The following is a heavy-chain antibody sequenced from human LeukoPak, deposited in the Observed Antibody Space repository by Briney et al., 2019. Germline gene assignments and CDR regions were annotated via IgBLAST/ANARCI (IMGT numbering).Heavy chain of an antibody. CDR3: ARGPGIAVAGTFSYYYYGMDD. D-gene: IGHD6-19*01. V-gene: IGHV1-2*04. J-gene: IGHJ6*02. CDR2: INPNSGGT. CDR1: GYTFTGYY. Sequence: GASVKVSCKASGYTFTGYYMHWVRQAPGQGLEWMGWINPNSGGTNYAQKFQGWVTMTRDTSISTAYMELSRLRSDDTAVYYCARGPGIAVAGTFSYYYYGMDDWGQGTTVTVSS.